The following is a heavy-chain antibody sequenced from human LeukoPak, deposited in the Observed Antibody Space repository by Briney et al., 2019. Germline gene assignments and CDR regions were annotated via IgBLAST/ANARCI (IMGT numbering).Heavy chain of an antibody. V-gene: IGHV4-39*01. D-gene: IGHD4-23*01. Sequence: SETLSLTCTVSGGSISSGSYYWAWLRQSPEKGLEWIASIYYSGSTHYNPSLRSRATISRDTSKNQFSLKLSSVSAADTAVYFCARWYEYWGQGTLVTVSS. CDR1: GGSISSGSYY. J-gene: IGHJ4*02. CDR2: IYYSGST. CDR3: ARWYEY.